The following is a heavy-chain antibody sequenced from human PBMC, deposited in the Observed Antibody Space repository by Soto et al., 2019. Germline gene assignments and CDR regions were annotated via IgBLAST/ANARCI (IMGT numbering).Heavy chain of an antibody. V-gene: IGHV3-23*01. CDR3: AASSEPLSFATLGGLTPLGFHY. J-gene: IGHJ4*01. CDR1: GFTFSYYD. D-gene: IGHD6-6*01. Sequence: EAQLLESGGGLVQPGGSLRLSCVASGFTFSYYDVSWVRRPPGKGLEWVSTISDNGGDTYYGDAVKGRFAISRDKSKTTVFLQMHSLRVGDTPLYYGAASSEPLSFATLGGLTPLGFHYWGYGILVTVSS. CDR2: ISDNGGDT.